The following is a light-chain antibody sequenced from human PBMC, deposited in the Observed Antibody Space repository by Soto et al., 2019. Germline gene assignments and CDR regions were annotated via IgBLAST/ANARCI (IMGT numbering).Light chain of an antibody. CDR1: QNLEIY. V-gene: IGKV3-11*01. J-gene: IGKJ5*01. Sequence: ETVLTQSPATLSLSPGERATLSCRASQNLEIYLAWYQQKPGQAPRLLIYDASNRATGIPARFSGSGSGTDFSLTISSLEPEDFAIYYCQQRKNWPPLTFGQGTRLEIK. CDR2: DAS. CDR3: QQRKNWPPLT.